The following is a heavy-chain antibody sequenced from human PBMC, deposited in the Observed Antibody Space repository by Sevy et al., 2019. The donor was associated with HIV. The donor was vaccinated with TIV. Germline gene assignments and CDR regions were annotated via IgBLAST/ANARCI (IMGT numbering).Heavy chain of an antibody. Sequence: GGSLRLSCAASGFTFSSYSMNWVRQAPGKGLEWVSYISSSSSTIYYADSVKGRFTISRDNAKNSLYLQMNSLRDEDTAVYYCARRQQLVASYYYYGMDVWGQGTTVTVSS. CDR3: ARRQQLVASYYYYGMDV. CDR1: GFTFSSYS. J-gene: IGHJ6*02. CDR2: ISSSSSTI. V-gene: IGHV3-48*02. D-gene: IGHD6-13*01.